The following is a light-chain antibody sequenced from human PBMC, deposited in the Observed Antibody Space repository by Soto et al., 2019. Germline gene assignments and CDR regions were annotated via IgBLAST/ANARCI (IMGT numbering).Light chain of an antibody. CDR3: QQSYSTPLT. V-gene: IGKV1-39*01. CDR1: QSISGY. CDR2: AAS. J-gene: IGKJ4*01. Sequence: DIQMTKSPSSLSASVGDRVTISCRASQSISGYLNWYQQKAGKAPKLLIYAASSLQSGVPSRFSGSGSRTDFTLTISSLQPEDFATYYCQQSYSTPLTFGGGIKADIK.